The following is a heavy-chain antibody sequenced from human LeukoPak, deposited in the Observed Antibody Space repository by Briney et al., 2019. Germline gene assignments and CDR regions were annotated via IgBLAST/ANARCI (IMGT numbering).Heavy chain of an antibody. D-gene: IGHD3-22*01. CDR1: GGSIRSGSHY. CDR2: IYYSGST. CDR3: AKRDDSGGNLVDL. V-gene: IGHV4-39*02. Sequence: SETLSLTCTVSGGSIRSGSHYWAWIRQPPRKGLEWIGSIYYSGSTYYNPSLENRVTISIDTSKHHFSLKLSSLSAADTSVYYCAKRDDSGGNLVDLWGQGTLVTVS. J-gene: IGHJ4*02.